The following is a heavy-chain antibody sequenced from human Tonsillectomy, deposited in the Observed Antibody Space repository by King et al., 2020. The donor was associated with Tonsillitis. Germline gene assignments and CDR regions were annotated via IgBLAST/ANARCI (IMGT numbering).Heavy chain of an antibody. Sequence: QLQESGPGLVKPSETLSLTCTVSGGSISTYYWSWIRQPPGKGLEWIWYIYYSGSTNYNPSLKSRVTISVETSKTQFSLKLSSVSAADTAVYYCSRDKVCSGYYCAYGMDVWGQGTTVTVSS. CDR2: IYYSGST. CDR3: SRDKVCSGYYCAYGMDV. CDR1: GGSISTYY. D-gene: IGHD3-22*01. J-gene: IGHJ6*02. V-gene: IGHV4-59*01.